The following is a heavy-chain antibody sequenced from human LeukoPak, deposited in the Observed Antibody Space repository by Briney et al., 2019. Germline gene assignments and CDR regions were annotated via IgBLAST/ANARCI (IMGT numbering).Heavy chain of an antibody. CDR3: ARARALLVVVLAANINYGMDV. J-gene: IGHJ6*02. V-gene: IGHV4-34*01. Sequence: SETLSVTCAVYGGSFSGYYWSWIRQPPGKGLEWIGEINHSGSTNYNPSLKSRVTISVDTSKNQFSLKLSSVTAADTAVYYCARARALLVVVLAANINYGMDVWGQGTTVTVSS. CDR2: INHSGST. CDR1: GGSFSGYY. D-gene: IGHD2-2*01.